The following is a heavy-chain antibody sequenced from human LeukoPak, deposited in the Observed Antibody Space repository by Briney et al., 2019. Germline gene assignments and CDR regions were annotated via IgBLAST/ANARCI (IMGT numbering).Heavy chain of an antibody. Sequence: GASVKVSCKASGYSFPNYGISWVRQAPGEGLEWVGWISPYTEDPKYAQKFQGRLTMTTDTSTSTVYMELRSLTSDDTAVYFCASFEVAGTDLDYWGQGTLVTVSS. D-gene: IGHD6-19*01. V-gene: IGHV1-18*01. CDR3: ASFEVAGTDLDY. J-gene: IGHJ4*02. CDR2: ISPYTEDP. CDR1: GYSFPNYG.